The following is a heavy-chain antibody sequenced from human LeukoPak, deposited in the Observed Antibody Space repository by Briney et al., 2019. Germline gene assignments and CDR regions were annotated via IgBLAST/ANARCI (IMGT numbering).Heavy chain of an antibody. CDR1: GFTFSSYS. J-gene: IGHJ4*02. CDR2: ISRSRSYI. D-gene: IGHD3-22*01. Sequence: GGSLRLSCAASGFTFSSYSMNWVGQAPGKGLEGVASISRSRSYIYYADSVKGRFTISRDNANNSLYLQMNSLRAEDTALYYCAKDTMGYYDSSGYSHFDYWGQGTLVTASS. CDR3: AKDTMGYYDSSGYSHFDY. V-gene: IGHV3-21*04.